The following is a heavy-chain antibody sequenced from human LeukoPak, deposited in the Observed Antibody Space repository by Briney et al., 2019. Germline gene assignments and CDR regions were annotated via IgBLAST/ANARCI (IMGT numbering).Heavy chain of an antibody. V-gene: IGHV4-4*03. J-gene: IGHJ4*02. D-gene: IGHD3-16*02. CDR2: IHHDGTI. Sequence: PETLSLTCDVSGGSIDSTNWWNWVRQPPGKGLEWIGEIHHDGTINYNPSLKSRVTLSVDKSKNQFSLRLNSVTAADTAMYYCARSHDHLWGNYPDYWGQGTLVTVSS. CDR3: ARSHDHLWGNYPDY. CDR1: GGSIDSTNW.